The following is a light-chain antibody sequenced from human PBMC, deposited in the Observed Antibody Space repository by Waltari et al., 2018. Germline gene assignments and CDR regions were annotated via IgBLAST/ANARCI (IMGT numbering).Light chain of an antibody. Sequence: QSALTQPASVSGSPGQSITISCTGTSSDVGGYNYVSWYQQHPGKAPQLMIYEGSNRPSGVSKRFSGSKAGNPASPTISGLQAEDEADYYCSSYTSSSTLVVFGVGPKLTVL. CDR2: EGS. J-gene: IGLJ2*01. CDR1: SSDVGGYNY. V-gene: IGLV2-14*01. CDR3: SSYTSSSTLVV.